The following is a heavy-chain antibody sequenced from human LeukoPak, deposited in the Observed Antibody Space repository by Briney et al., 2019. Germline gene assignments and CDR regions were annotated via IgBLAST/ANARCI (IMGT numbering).Heavy chain of an antibody. CDR1: GGSISSSSYY. CDR3: ARHGIPPTNYYDSSGIIGGFDH. Sequence: SETLSLTCTVSGGSISSSSYYWGWIRQPPGKGLEWIGSIYYSGSTYYNPSLKSRVTISVDTSKNQFSLKLSSVTAADTAVYYCARHGIPPTNYYDSSGIIGGFDHWGQGTLVTVSS. D-gene: IGHD3-22*01. J-gene: IGHJ4*02. V-gene: IGHV4-39*01. CDR2: IYYSGST.